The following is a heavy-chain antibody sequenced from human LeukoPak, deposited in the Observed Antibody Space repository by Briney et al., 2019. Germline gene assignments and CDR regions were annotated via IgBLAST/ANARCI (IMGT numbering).Heavy chain of an antibody. V-gene: IGHV4-34*01. J-gene: IGHJ6*03. CDR3: ARVGVQIVVVPAATTQTTYYYYMDV. D-gene: IGHD2-2*01. CDR2: INHSGST. CDR1: GGSFSGYY. Sequence: SETLSLTCAVYGGSFSGYYWSRIRQPPGKGLEWIGEINHSGSTNYSPSLKSRVTMSVDASKNQFSLKLSSVTAADTAMYYCARVGVQIVVVPAATTQTTYYYYMDVWDKGTTVTVSS.